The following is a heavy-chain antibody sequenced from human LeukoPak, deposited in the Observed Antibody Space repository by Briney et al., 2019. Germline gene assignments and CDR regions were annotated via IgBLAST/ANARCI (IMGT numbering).Heavy chain of an antibody. CDR1: GFHFGDVW. J-gene: IGHJ4*02. Sequence: GGSLRLSCVVSGFHFGDVWMSWVRQAPGKGLEWVANIKQDGSEKYYVDSVKGRFTISRDSLLYLQMDRLRAEDTAVYYCAKEIGWSGYRPCYFDSWGQGTLVTVSS. V-gene: IGHV3-7*03. CDR2: IKQDGSEK. D-gene: IGHD3-3*01. CDR3: AKEIGWSGYRPCYFDS.